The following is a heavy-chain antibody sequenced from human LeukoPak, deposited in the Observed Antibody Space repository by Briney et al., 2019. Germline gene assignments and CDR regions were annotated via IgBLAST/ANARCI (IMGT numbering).Heavy chain of an antibody. CDR3: ATIRRGNIFGYFDF. V-gene: IGHV4-59*11. CDR2: MYDTRST. Sequence: PSKTLSLTCTVPGGSISSHYWSWIRQPPGKGLEWIGYMYDTRSTKDNPSLKSRVTLSADTSKNQFSLRLSSVTAADTAVYYCATIRRGNIFGYFDFWGQGILVTVSS. J-gene: IGHJ4*02. CDR1: GGSISSHY. D-gene: IGHD5-18*01.